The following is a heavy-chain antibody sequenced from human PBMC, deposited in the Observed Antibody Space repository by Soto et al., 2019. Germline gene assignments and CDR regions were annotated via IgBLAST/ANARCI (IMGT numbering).Heavy chain of an antibody. V-gene: IGHV2-70*12. CDR1: GFSLSTSGMC. J-gene: IGHJ5*02. CDR2: INWDGHK. D-gene: IGHD6-19*01. CDR3: AQRYSRGWYDWFDP. Sequence: SGPTLVNPTQTLTLTCTFSGFSLSTSGMCVSWIRQPPGKALEWLARINWDGHKYYSTSLKTRLTISRDTSKNQVVLTMTNMDPVDTATYYCAQRYSRGWYDWFDPWGQGTLVTVSS.